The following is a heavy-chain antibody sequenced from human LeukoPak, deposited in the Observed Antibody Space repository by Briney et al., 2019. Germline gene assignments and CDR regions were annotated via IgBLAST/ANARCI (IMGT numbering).Heavy chain of an antibody. V-gene: IGHV3-33*01. CDR3: AGPQAMYGDYDDY. D-gene: IGHD3-10*02. Sequence: GGSLRLSCAASGFTFSNYGMHWVRQAPGKGLEWVAVIWYDGSNKYYADSVKGRFTISRDNSKNTLYLQMNSLRAEDTAVYYCAGPQAMYGDYDDYWGQGTLVTVSS. J-gene: IGHJ4*02. CDR1: GFTFSNYG. CDR2: IWYDGSNK.